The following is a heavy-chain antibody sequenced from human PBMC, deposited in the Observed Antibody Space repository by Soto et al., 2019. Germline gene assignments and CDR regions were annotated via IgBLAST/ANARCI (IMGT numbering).Heavy chain of an antibody. D-gene: IGHD6-19*01. Sequence: KPSETLSLTCAVVGDSLRGQSWNWIRQSPGKGLEWIGELDQSGGTNYNPSLKSRAIISDDTSKNQFSLTLTSVTAADTAVYYCAREDSYGWSGERLDVWGQGTTVTVSS. V-gene: IGHV4-34*01. J-gene: IGHJ6*02. CDR3: AREDSYGWSGERLDV. CDR2: LDQSGGT. CDR1: GDSLRGQS.